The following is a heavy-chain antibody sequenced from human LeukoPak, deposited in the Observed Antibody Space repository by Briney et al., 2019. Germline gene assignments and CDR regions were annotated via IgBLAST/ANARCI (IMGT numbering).Heavy chain of an antibody. CDR2: IIPIFGTA. Sequence: SVKVSCKASGYTFTNYAISWVRQAPGQGLEWMGGIIPIFGTANYAQKFQGRVTITADESTSTAYMELSSLRSEDTAVYYCARTLPRPYYFDYWGQGTLVTVSS. CDR1: GYTFTNYA. CDR3: ARTLPRPYYFDY. J-gene: IGHJ4*02. V-gene: IGHV1-69*13.